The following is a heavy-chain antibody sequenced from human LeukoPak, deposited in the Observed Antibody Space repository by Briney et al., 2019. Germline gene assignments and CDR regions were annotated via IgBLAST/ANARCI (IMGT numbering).Heavy chain of an antibody. J-gene: IGHJ4*02. Sequence: PGGSLRLSCAASGFTFSSYWMHWVRQAPGKGLVWFSRINSDGSSTSYADSVKGRFTISRDNAKNTLYLQMNSLRAEDTAVYYCARGTVVPEDYWGQGTLVTVSS. CDR1: GFTFSSYW. D-gene: IGHD4-23*01. CDR3: ARGTVVPEDY. V-gene: IGHV3-74*01. CDR2: INSDGSST.